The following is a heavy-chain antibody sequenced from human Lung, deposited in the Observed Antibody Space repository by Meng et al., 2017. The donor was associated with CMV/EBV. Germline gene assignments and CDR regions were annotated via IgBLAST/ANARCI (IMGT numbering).Heavy chain of an antibody. J-gene: IGHJ4*02. V-gene: IGHV4-31*03. Sequence: SXTLSLXCTVSGGSISSGGYYWSWIRQHPGKGLEWIGYIYYSGSTYYNPSLKSRVTISVDTSKNQFSLKLSSVSAADTAVYYCARDGQGQGYSYGLRYWGPGNXVNGAS. D-gene: IGHD5-18*01. CDR3: ARDGQGQGYSYGLRY. CDR2: IYYSGST. CDR1: GGSISSGGYY.